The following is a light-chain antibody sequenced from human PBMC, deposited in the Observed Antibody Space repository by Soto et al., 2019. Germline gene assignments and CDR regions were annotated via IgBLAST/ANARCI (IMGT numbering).Light chain of an antibody. CDR1: KLGDKY. J-gene: IGLJ2*01. CDR3: QPWDSGIVV. CDR2: QDT. V-gene: IGLV3-1*01. Sequence: SYELTQPPSVSVSPGQTARITCSGDKLGDKYVCWYQQRPGQSPVLIIYQDTKRPSGIPDRFSGSNSGNTATLTISGTQAMDEADYYCQPWDSGIVVFGGGNKLTVL.